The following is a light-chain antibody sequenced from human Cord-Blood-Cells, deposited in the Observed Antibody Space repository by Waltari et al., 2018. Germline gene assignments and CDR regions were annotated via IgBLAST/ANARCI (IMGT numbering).Light chain of an antibody. CDR2: CAS. Sequence: DIVMPQSLATLSVSPVERATLSCRASPSVSSTVAWSQQKPGQAPRLLIYCASTRATGIPARFSGSGSWTEFTLTISSLQSEDFAVYYCQQYNNWPRTFGQGTKVEIK. V-gene: IGKV3-15*01. CDR3: QQYNNWPRT. CDR1: PSVSST. J-gene: IGKJ1*01.